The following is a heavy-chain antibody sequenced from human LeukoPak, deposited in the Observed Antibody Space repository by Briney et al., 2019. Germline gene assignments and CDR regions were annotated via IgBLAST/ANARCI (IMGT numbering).Heavy chain of an antibody. Sequence: PGGSLRLSCAASGFTFSSYSMNWVRQAPGQGLEWVSSISSSSSYIYYADSVKGRFTISRDNAKNSLYLQMNSLRAEDTAVYYCARVDDFWSGYQTRGGYWGQGTLVTVSS. CDR3: ARVDDFWSGYQTRGGY. CDR2: ISSSSSYI. V-gene: IGHV3-21*01. D-gene: IGHD3-3*01. J-gene: IGHJ4*02. CDR1: GFTFSSYS.